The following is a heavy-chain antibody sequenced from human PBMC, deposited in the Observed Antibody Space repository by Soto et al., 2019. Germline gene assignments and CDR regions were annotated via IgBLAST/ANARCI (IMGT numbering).Heavy chain of an antibody. CDR2: MNPNSGNA. J-gene: IGHJ4*02. CDR3: ARSQRRTSAAGAGDY. V-gene: IGHV1-8*01. D-gene: IGHD6-13*01. CDR1: GYTFTSYD. Sequence: QVQLVQSGGEVKKPGASVKVSCKASGYTFTSYDINWVRQATGQGLEWMGWMNPNSGNAGYAQRFQGRVTMTWNTSISTAYMDLSSLRSEDTAVYYCARSQRRTSAAGAGDYWGQGTLVTVSS.